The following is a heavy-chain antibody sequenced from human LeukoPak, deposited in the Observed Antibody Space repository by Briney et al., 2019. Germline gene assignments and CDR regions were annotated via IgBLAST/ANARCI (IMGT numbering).Heavy chain of an antibody. V-gene: IGHV1-18*01. CDR1: GYNFTTSG. CDR2: ISPYNGNT. D-gene: IGHD1-26*01. Sequence: ASVKVSCKASGYNFTTSGITWVRQAPGQGLEWMGWISPYNGNTKYSEKVQGRATMTRETPTSTVYMELRNLRPDDTAVYYCVRAPRGGASDYWGQGTLVTVSS. J-gene: IGHJ4*02. CDR3: VRAPRGGASDY.